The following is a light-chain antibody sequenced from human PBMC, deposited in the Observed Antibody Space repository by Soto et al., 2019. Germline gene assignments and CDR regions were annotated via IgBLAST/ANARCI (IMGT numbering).Light chain of an antibody. Sequence: EIVLTQSPATLSLSPGERATVFCRASQRVSSSLAWYQLKAGQPPRLLIYDTSNRATGIPARFTGSGSGTDCTLTITRLEPDDSAFYYCYHRSDWPPAITFGQGTRLQ. J-gene: IGKJ5*01. CDR1: QRVSSS. V-gene: IGKV3-11*01. CDR3: YHRSDWPPAIT. CDR2: DTS.